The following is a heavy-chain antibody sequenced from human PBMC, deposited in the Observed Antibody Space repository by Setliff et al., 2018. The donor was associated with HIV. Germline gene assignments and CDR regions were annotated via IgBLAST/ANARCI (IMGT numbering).Heavy chain of an antibody. Sequence: PGGSLRLSCAASGFTVSSYYMAWVRQGPGKGLEWVSVVSGNGNTTYYADSVKGRFTISRDNSKNTVSLQMNSLRAEDTAVYYCARPGYNFWSGKYFQHWGQGTLVTVSS. CDR2: VSGNGNTT. J-gene: IGHJ1*01. CDR3: ARPGYNFWSGKYFQH. D-gene: IGHD3-3*01. V-gene: IGHV3-23*01. CDR1: GFTVSSYY.